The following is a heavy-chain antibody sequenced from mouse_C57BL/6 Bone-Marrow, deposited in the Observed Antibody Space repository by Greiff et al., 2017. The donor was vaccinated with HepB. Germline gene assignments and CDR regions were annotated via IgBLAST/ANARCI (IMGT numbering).Heavy chain of an antibody. CDR3: ARRTVVAPDY. CDR1: GYTFTSYW. J-gene: IGHJ2*01. D-gene: IGHD1-1*01. Sequence: VQLQQSGAELVMPGASVKLSCKASGYTFTSYWMHWVKQRPGQGLEWIGEIDPSDSYTNYNQKFKGKSTLTVDKSSSTAYMQLSSLTSEDSAVYYCARRTVVAPDYWGQGTTLTVSS. CDR2: IDPSDSYT. V-gene: IGHV1-69*01.